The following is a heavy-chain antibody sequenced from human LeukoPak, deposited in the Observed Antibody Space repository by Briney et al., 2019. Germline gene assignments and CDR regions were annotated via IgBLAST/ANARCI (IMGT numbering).Heavy chain of an antibody. CDR3: AKHNAYSSGWLYYFDY. CDR1: GFTFSSYG. V-gene: IGHV3-23*01. CDR2: ISGSGGST. J-gene: IGHJ4*02. D-gene: IGHD6-19*01. Sequence: TGGSLRLSCAASGFTFSSYGMSWDRQAPGKGLEWVSAISGSGGSTYYADSVKGRFTISRDNSKNTLYLQMNSLRAEDTAVYYCAKHNAYSSGWLYYFDYWGQGTLVTVSS.